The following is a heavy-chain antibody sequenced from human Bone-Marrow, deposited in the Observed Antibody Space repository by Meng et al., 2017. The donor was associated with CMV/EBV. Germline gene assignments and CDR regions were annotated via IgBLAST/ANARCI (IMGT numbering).Heavy chain of an antibody. CDR3: ARDHIVVVPAAIGYYYYGMAV. CDR1: GFTFSSYW. Sequence: GESLKISCAASGFTFSSYWMSWVRQAPGKGLEWVANIKQDGSEKYYVDSVKGRFTISRDNAKNSLYLQMNSLRAEDTAVYYCARDHIVVVPAAIGYYYYGMAVWGQGTTVTVSS. V-gene: IGHV3-7*01. CDR2: IKQDGSEK. D-gene: IGHD2-2*02. J-gene: IGHJ6*02.